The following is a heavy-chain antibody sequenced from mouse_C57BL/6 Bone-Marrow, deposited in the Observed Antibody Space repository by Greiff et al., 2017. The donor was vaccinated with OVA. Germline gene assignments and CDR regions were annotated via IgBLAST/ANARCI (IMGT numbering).Heavy chain of an antibody. V-gene: IGHV5-4*01. CDR2: ISDGGSYT. Sequence: EVQLVESGGGLVKPGGSLKLSCAASGFTFSSYAMSWVRQTPEKRLEWVATISDGGSYTYYPDNVKGRITLSRDNAKNYLYLQMIQLKSEDTAMYCCARDGDYVYSCHSWYFDDWGTGTTVTVSS. CDR1: GFTFSSYA. J-gene: IGHJ1*03. D-gene: IGHD2-12*01. CDR3: ARDGDYVYSCHSWYFDD.